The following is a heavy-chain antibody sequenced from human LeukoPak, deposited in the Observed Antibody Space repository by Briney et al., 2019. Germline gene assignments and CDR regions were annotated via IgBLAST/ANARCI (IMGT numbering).Heavy chain of an antibody. V-gene: IGHV3-21*01. D-gene: IGHD2-8*01. CDR1: GFTFSSYS. Sequence: PGGSLRLSCAASGFTFSSYSMNWVRQAPGKGLDWVSSISSSSSYIYYAHSVKGRFTISRDNAKNSLYLQMNSMRAEDTAVYYCARGMDYYYGMDVWGQGTTVTVSS. J-gene: IGHJ6*02. CDR3: ARGMDYYYGMDV. CDR2: ISSSSSYI.